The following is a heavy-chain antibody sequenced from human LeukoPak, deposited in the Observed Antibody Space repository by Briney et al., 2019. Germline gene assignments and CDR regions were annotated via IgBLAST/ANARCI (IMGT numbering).Heavy chain of an antibody. V-gene: IGHV3-30*02. J-gene: IGHJ5*01. Sequence: GGCLRLSCAASGFTFSGSGMHWVRQAPGKGLEWVAFIEHDGRYKHHADSVKGRFTISRDNSKNMLFLQRAVARVEATAVYYCVNHPSDVFDTWGQGTMVTVST. CDR2: IEHDGRYK. D-gene: IGHD2-21*02. CDR1: GFTFSGSG. CDR3: VNHPSDVFDT.